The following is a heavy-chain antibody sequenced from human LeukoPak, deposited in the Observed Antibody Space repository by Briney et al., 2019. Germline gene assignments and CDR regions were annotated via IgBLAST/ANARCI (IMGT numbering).Heavy chain of an antibody. CDR1: GFTFSSYA. D-gene: IGHD3-10*01. CDR3: ARAGDYYGSGSYYILFDY. CDR2: ISSNGGST. V-gene: IGHV3-64*01. Sequence: GGSLRLSCAASGFTFSSYAMRWVRQAPGKGLEYVSAISSNGGSTYYANSVKGRFTISRDNSKNTLYLQMGSLRAEDTAVYYCARAGDYYGSGSYYILFDYWGQGTLVTVSS. J-gene: IGHJ4*02.